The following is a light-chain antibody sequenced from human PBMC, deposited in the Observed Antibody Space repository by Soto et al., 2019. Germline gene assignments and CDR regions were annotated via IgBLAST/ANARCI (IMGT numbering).Light chain of an antibody. J-gene: IGLJ1*01. Sequence: QSVLTQPASMSGSPGQSITISCTGTSSDIGRYNFVSWYQHHPGKAPKLIIYEATKRPSGVSYRFSGPKSGNTTSLTISGLQAEDEADYYCTSYTIISPYVFGTGTKLTVL. CDR1: SSDIGRYNF. V-gene: IGLV2-14*01. CDR2: EAT. CDR3: TSYTIISPYV.